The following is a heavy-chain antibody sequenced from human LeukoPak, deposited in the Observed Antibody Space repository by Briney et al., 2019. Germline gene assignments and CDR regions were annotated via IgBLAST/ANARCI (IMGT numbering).Heavy chain of an antibody. CDR3: ARDENYGIFFNVDY. J-gene: IGHJ4*02. CDR2: ISGSTGDT. D-gene: IGHD4-17*01. V-gene: IGHV1-18*01. CDR1: GYSFVLYG. Sequence: ASVKVSCKASGYSFVLYGISWVRQAPGEGPEWMGWISGSTGDTNYAQKFQGRVTMTADTSTSTAYMELRSLRSDDTAVYYCARDENYGIFFNVDYWGQGTLVTVSS.